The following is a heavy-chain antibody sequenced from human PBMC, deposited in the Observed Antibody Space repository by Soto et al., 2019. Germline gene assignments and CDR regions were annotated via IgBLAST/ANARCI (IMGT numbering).Heavy chain of an antibody. Sequence: PSETLSLTCAVYGGSFSGYYWSWIRQPPGKGLEWIGEINHSGSTNYNPSLKSRVTISVDTSKNQFSLKLSSVTAADTAVYYCARGAELLYVVDYWGQGTLVTVSS. CDR3: ARGAELLYVVDY. D-gene: IGHD2-2*02. CDR2: INHSGST. J-gene: IGHJ4*02. V-gene: IGHV4-34*01. CDR1: GGSFSGYY.